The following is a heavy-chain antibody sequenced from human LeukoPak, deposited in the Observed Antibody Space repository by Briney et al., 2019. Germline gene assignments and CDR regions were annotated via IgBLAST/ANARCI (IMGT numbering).Heavy chain of an antibody. J-gene: IGHJ4*02. CDR3: ARDRGSGWYYFDY. CDR1: GFAFSSYW. CDR2: INSDGSST. Sequence: PGGSLRLSCAASGFAFSSYWMHWVRQAPGKGLVWVSRINSDGSSTSYADSVKGRFTISRDNAKNTLYLQMNSLRAEDTAVYYCARDRGSGWYYFDYWGQGTLVTVSS. D-gene: IGHD6-19*01. V-gene: IGHV3-74*01.